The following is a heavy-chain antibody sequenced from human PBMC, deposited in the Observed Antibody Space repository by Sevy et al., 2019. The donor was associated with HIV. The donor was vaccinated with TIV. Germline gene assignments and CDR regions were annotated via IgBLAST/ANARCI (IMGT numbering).Heavy chain of an antibody. V-gene: IGHV3-30*18. CDR1: GFMFNTYG. CDR2: ISFDGSRK. Sequence: GGSLRLSCVVSGFMFNTYGMHWVRQAPGKGLEWVAVISFDGSRKDCADSVKGRFTISRDNSKITLYLQMNSLRPDDTAVYYCVKDRALRQWLAFFDYWGQGTLVTVSS. D-gene: IGHD6-19*01. CDR3: VKDRALRQWLAFFDY. J-gene: IGHJ4*02.